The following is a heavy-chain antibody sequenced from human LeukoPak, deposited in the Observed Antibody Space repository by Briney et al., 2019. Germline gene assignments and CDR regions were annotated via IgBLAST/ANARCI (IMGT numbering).Heavy chain of an antibody. CDR1: GYTFTSYD. CDR2: MNPNSGNT. V-gene: IGHV1-8*03. J-gene: IGHJ6*03. CDR3: ARRILEWLLLRDYYYMDV. D-gene: IGHD3-3*01. Sequence: ASVKVSCKASGYTFTSYDINWVRQATGQGLEWMGWMNPNSGNTGYAQKFQGRVTITRNTSISTAYMELSSLRSEDTAVYYCARRILEWLLLRDYYYMDVWGKGTTVTVSS.